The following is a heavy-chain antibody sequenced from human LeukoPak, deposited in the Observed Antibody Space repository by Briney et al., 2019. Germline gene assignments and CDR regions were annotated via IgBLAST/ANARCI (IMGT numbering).Heavy chain of an antibody. V-gene: IGHV1-2*02. J-gene: IGHJ4*02. Sequence: ASVKVSCKASGYTFTGYYMHWVRQAPGQGLEWMGWINPNSGGTNYAQKFQGRVTMTRDTSISTAYMELSSLRSEDTAVYYCAGILYESSAAIDYWGQGTLVTVSS. D-gene: IGHD5/OR15-5a*01. CDR2: INPNSGGT. CDR3: AGILYESSAAIDY. CDR1: GYTFTGYY.